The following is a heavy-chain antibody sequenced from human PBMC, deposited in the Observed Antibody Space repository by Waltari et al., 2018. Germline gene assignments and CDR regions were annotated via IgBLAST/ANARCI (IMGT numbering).Heavy chain of an antibody. D-gene: IGHD3-9*01. CDR1: GFTFSSYG. J-gene: IGHJ4*02. CDR2: IRDDGSNK. Sequence: QVQLVESGGGVVQPGGSLRLSCAASGFTFSSYGMHWVRQAPGKGLEWVAFIRDDGSNKDYADSVKGRFTISRDNSKNTLYLQMNSLRAEDTAVYYCAKGEDFDWLYYDYWGQGTLVTVSS. CDR3: AKGEDFDWLYYDY. V-gene: IGHV3-30*02.